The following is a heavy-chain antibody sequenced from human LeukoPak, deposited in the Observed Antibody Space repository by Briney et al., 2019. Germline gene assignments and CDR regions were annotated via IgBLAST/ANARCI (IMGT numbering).Heavy chain of an antibody. Sequence: GGSLRLSCAASGFTFSSYSMNWVRQAPGKGLEWVSYISSSSSTIYYADSVKGRFTISRDNAKNSLYLRMNSLRDEDTAVYYCARRITTYFDYWGQGTLVTVSS. V-gene: IGHV3-48*02. CDR2: ISSSSSTI. CDR3: ARRITTYFDY. J-gene: IGHJ4*02. CDR1: GFTFSSYS. D-gene: IGHD3-3*01.